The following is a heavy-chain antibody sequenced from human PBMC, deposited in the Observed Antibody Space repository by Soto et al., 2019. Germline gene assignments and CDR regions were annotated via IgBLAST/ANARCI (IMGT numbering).Heavy chain of an antibody. CDR3: AKDGHSGYDFVRGGYFDY. J-gene: IGHJ4*02. V-gene: IGHV3-43*01. CDR2: ISWDGGST. D-gene: IGHD5-12*01. CDR1: GFTFDDYT. Sequence: GGSLRLSCAASGFTFDDYTMHWVRQAPGKGLEWVSLISWDGGSTYYADSVKGRFTISRDNSKNSLYLQMNSLRTEDTALYYCAKDGHSGYDFVRGGYFDYWGQGTLVTVSS.